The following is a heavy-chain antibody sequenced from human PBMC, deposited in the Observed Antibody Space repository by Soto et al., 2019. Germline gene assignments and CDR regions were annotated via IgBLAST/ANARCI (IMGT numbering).Heavy chain of an antibody. CDR1: VYTFTGYY. D-gene: IGHD6-13*01. J-gene: IGHJ4*02. Sequence: ASVKVSCKASVYTFTGYYMHWVRQAPGQGLEWMGWINPNSGGTNYAQKFQGRVTITADESTSTAYMELSSLRSEDTAVYYSARDRHRAAAGPFDYWGQGTLVTVSS. CDR3: ARDRHRAAAGPFDY. V-gene: IGHV1-2*02. CDR2: INPNSGGT.